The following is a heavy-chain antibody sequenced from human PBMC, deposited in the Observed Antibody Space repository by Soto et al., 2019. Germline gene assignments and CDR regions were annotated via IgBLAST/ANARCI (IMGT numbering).Heavy chain of an antibody. CDR3: ARVSSWSCFDY. CDR2: INPSGGST. J-gene: IGHJ4*02. CDR1: GYTLTSYY. V-gene: IGHV1-46*01. Sequence: QVQLVQSAAEVKKPGASVKVSCKASGYTLTSYYMHWVRQSPGQGLEWMGIINPSGGSTSYAQKFQGRVTMTRDTSTSTVYMELSSLRSEDTAVYYCARVSSWSCFDYWGQGTLVTVSS. D-gene: IGHD6-13*01.